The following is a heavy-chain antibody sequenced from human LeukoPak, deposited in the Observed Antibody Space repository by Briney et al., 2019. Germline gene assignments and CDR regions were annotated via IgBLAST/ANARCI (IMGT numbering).Heavy chain of an antibody. V-gene: IGHV3-7*01. CDR2: IKQDGSEK. Sequence: PGGSLRLSCAASGFTFSSYWMSWVRQAPGKGLEWVANIKQDGSEKYYVDSVKGRFTISRDNAKSSLYLQMNSLRVEDTAVYYCAREVVVAAYNWFGPWGQGTLVTVSS. CDR1: GFTFSSYW. CDR3: AREVVVAAYNWFGP. D-gene: IGHD2-15*01. J-gene: IGHJ5*02.